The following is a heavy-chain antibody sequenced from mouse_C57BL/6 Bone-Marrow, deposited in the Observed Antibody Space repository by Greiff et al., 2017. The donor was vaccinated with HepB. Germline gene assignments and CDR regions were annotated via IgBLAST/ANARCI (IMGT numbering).Heavy chain of an antibody. CDR3: ARERVRDYGTAWFAY. Sequence: QVHVKQSGAELARPGASVKMSCKASGYTFTSYTMHWVKQRPGQGLEWIGYINPSSGYTKYNQKFKDKATLTADKSSSTAYMQLSSLTSEDSAVYYCARERVRDYGTAWFAYWGQGTLVTVSA. D-gene: IGHD2-1*01. V-gene: IGHV1-4*01. J-gene: IGHJ3*01. CDR1: GYTFTSYT. CDR2: INPSSGYT.